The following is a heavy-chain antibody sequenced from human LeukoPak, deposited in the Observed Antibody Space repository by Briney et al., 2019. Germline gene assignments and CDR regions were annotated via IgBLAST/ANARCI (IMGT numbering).Heavy chain of an antibody. CDR1: GGTFSSYA. Sequence: SVKVSCKASGGTFSSYAISWVRQAPGQGLEWMGGIIPIFGTANYAQKFQGRATITADESTSTAYMELSSLRSEDTAVYYCAREGGSSSVRGWFDPWGQGTLVTVSS. V-gene: IGHV1-69*13. CDR2: IIPIFGTA. J-gene: IGHJ5*02. D-gene: IGHD6-13*01. CDR3: AREGGSSSVRGWFDP.